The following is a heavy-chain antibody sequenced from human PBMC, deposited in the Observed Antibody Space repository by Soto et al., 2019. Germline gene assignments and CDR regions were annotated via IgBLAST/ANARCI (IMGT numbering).Heavy chain of an antibody. D-gene: IGHD3-22*01. CDR1: GYTFTSYA. Sequence: GASVKVSCKASGYTFTSYAMHWVRQAPGQRLEWMGWINAGNGNTKYSQKFQGRVTITRDTSASTAYMELSSLRSEDTAVYYCARGAAFGYYYDSSGYYDYWGQGTLVTVSS. CDR3: ARGAAFGYYYDSSGYYDY. J-gene: IGHJ4*02. V-gene: IGHV1-3*01. CDR2: INAGNGNT.